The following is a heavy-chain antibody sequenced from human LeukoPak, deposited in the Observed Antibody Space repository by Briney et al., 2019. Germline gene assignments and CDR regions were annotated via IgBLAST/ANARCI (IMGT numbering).Heavy chain of an antibody. J-gene: IGHJ5*02. Sequence: PGVSLRLSCAASGFTFSSYAMHWVRQAPGKGLEWVAVISYDGSNKYYADSVKGRFTISRDNPKNTLYLQMNSLRAEDAAVYYCAREMITMVRGVIIPNWFDPWGQGTLVTVSS. CDR2: ISYDGSNK. V-gene: IGHV3-30*04. D-gene: IGHD3-10*01. CDR1: GFTFSSYA. CDR3: AREMITMVRGVIIPNWFDP.